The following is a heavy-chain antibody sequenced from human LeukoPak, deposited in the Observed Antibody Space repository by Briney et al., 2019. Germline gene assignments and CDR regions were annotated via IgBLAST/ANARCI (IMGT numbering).Heavy chain of an antibody. CDR1: GFTFSSDE. Sequence: GGSLRLSCAASGFTFSSDEMNWVRQAPGKGLEWVSYISSSGSTIYYADSVKGRFTISRDNAKKSLYLQMNSLRAEDTAVYYCARERITWFDSWGQGTLVTVSS. CDR2: ISSSGSTI. CDR3: ARERITWFDS. V-gene: IGHV3-48*03. D-gene: IGHD3-16*01. J-gene: IGHJ5*01.